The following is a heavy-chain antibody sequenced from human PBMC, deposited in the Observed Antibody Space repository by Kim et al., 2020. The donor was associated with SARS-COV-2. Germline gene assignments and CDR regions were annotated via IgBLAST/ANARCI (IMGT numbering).Heavy chain of an antibody. CDR1: GGSFSGYY. D-gene: IGHD2-2*01. CDR2: INHSGST. V-gene: IGHV4-34*01. J-gene: IGHJ4*02. CDR3: ARSPLRLGYCSSTSCPPFDY. Sequence: ETLSLTCAVYGGSFSGYYWSWIRQPPGKGLEWIGEINHSGSTNYNPSLKSRVTISVDTSKNQFSLKLSSVTAADTTVYYCARSPLRLGYCSSTSCPPFDYWGQGTLVTVSS.